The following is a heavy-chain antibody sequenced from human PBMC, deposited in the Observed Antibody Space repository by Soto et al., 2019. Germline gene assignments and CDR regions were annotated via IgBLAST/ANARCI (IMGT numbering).Heavy chain of an antibody. J-gene: IGHJ4*02. CDR2: ISYDGSNK. D-gene: IGHD5-18*01. V-gene: IGHV3-30*18. Sequence: QVQLVESGGGVVQPGRSLRLSCAASGFTFSTYGMHWVRQAPAKGLEWLAVISYDGSNKYYADSVKGRFTISRDNSKDSLALQMGSQRTENTAVYYWAKGFSNSVIDCWGQGTLVTVSS. CDR1: GFTFSTYG. CDR3: AKGFSNSVIDC.